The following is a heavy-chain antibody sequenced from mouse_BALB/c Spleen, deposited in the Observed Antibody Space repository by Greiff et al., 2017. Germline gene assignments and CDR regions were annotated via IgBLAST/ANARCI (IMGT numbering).Heavy chain of an antibody. CDR2: INPSTGYT. CDR1: GYTFTSYW. V-gene: IGHV1-7*01. J-gene: IGHJ2*01. CDR3: ARYYRYDLYYFDY. Sequence: QVQLKQSGAELAKPGASVKMSCKASGYTFTSYWMHWVKQRPGQGLEWIGYINPSTGYTEYNQKFKDKATLTADKSSSTAYMQLSSLTSEDSAVYYCARYYRYDLYYFDYWGQGTTLTVSS. D-gene: IGHD2-14*01.